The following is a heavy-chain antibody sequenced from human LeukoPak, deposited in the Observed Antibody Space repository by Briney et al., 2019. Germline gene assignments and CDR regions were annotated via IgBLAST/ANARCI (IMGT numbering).Heavy chain of an antibody. CDR3: ARGKAPAYYYGSGSSRPFDY. CDR2: INHSGST. CDR1: GGSFSGYY. Sequence: SETLSLTCAVYGGSFSGYYWSWIRQPPGKGLEWIGEINHSGSTNYNPSLKSRVTISVDTSKNQFSLKLSSVIAADTAVYYCARGKAPAYYYGSGSSRPFDYWGQGTLVTVSS. V-gene: IGHV4-34*01. D-gene: IGHD3-10*01. J-gene: IGHJ4*02.